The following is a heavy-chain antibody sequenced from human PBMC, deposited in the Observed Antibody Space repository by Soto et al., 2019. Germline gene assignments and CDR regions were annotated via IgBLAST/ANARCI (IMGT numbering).Heavy chain of an antibody. CDR2: IIPIFGPA. D-gene: IGHD6-13*01. CDR3: GRGSSWTKVEY. J-gene: IGHJ4*02. CDR1: GGTVSNSA. V-gene: IGHV1-69*01. Sequence: QVQLVQSGAEVKKPGSSVKVSCKASGGTVSNSAISWLRQAPGQGLEWMGGIIPIFGPATYSQKFQDRVNITADESTGTGYMELRSLTSEDTAVDFCGRGSSWTKVEYWGQGTLVNVSS.